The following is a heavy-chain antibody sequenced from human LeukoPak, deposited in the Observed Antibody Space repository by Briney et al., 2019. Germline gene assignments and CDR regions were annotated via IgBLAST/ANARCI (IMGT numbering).Heavy chain of an antibody. CDR3: ASQDILTGYSNYYYYGMDV. CDR1: GGSISSSSYY. Sequence: SEALSLTCTVSGGSISSSSYYWGWIRQPPGKGLEWIGSIYYSGSTYYNPSLKSRVTISVDTSKNQFSLKLSSVTAADTAVYYCASQDILTGYSNYYYYGMDVWGQGTTVTVSS. D-gene: IGHD3-9*01. CDR2: IYYSGST. V-gene: IGHV4-39*01. J-gene: IGHJ6*02.